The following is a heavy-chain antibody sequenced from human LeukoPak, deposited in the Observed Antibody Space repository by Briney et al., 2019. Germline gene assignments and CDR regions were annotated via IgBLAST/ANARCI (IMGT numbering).Heavy chain of an antibody. J-gene: IGHJ4*02. V-gene: IGHV3-48*03. CDR3: ARGAMAGPFDY. Sequence: GGSLRLSCAASGXTFSSYEMKWVRQAPGKGQEWVSYISSSASTKYYADSVKGRFTISGDNAKNSLYLQMNSLRAEDTAVYYCARGAMAGPFDYWGQGTLVIVSS. CDR2: ISSSASTK. D-gene: IGHD5-18*01. CDR1: GXTFSSYE.